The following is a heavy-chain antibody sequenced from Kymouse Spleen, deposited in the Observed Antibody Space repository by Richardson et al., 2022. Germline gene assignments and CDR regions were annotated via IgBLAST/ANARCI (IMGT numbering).Heavy chain of an antibody. Sequence: QLQLQESGPGLVKPSETLSLTCTVSGGSISSSSYYWGWIRQPPGKGLEWIGSIYYSGSTYYNPSLKSRVTISVDTSKNQFSLKLSSVTAADTAVYYCARQKRGYSGYDGWYFDLWGRGTLVTVSS. CDR1: GGSISSSSYY. D-gene: IGHD5-12*01. CDR2: IYYSGST. J-gene: IGHJ2*01. CDR3: ARQKRGYSGYDGWYFDL. V-gene: IGHV4-39*01.